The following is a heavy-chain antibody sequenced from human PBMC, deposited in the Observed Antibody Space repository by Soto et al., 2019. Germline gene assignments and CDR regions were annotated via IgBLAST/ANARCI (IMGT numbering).Heavy chain of an antibody. V-gene: IGHV3-21*01. Sequence: GSLRLSCAASGFTFSSYWMHWVRQAPGKGLEWVSSISSSGNYMYYADSVKGRFTISRDNAKNSLYLQMNSLRAEDTAVYYCARDCSSTRCYGGHFDYWGQGTLVTVSS. CDR1: GFTFSSYW. CDR3: ARDCSSTRCYGGHFDY. D-gene: IGHD2-2*01. J-gene: IGHJ4*02. CDR2: ISSSGNYM.